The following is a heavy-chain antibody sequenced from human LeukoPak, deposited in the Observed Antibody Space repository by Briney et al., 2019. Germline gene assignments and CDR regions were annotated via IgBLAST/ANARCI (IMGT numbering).Heavy chain of an antibody. V-gene: IGHV3-30-3*01. D-gene: IGHD6-13*01. CDR3: AREGEAAAGSYFDY. Sequence: GGSLRLSCAASGLTFSSYAMHWVRQAPGKGLEWVAVISYDGSNKYYADSVKGRFTISRDNSKNTLYLQMNSLRAEDTAVYYCAREGEAAAGSYFDYWGQGALVTVSS. CDR2: ISYDGSNK. CDR1: GLTFSSYA. J-gene: IGHJ4*02.